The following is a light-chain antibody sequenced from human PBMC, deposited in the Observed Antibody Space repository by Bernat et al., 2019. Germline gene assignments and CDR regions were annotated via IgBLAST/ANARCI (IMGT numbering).Light chain of an antibody. CDR2: AAS. CDR3: QQVYTYPIT. V-gene: IGKV1-9*01. Sequence: DIQLTQSPSFLSASVGDRVTITCRASQDLSSRLGWYRKKPGEAPKLLISAASTLQSGVPSRFSGSASGTEFTLTISSLQPEDFATYSCQQVYTYPITSGQGTRLEIK. CDR1: QDLSSR. J-gene: IGKJ5*01.